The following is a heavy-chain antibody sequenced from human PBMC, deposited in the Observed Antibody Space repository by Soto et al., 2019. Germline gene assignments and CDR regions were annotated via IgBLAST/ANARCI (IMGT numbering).Heavy chain of an antibody. CDR3: AKEGLNYDFWSGYGYYGMDV. J-gene: IGHJ6*02. Sequence: GGSLRLSCAASGFTFSSYAMSWVRQAPGEVLEWVSAISGSGGSTYYADSVKGRFTISRDNSKSTLYLQMNSLRAEDTAVYYCAKEGLNYDFWSGYGYYGMDVWGQGTTVNVSS. V-gene: IGHV3-23*01. D-gene: IGHD3-3*01. CDR1: GFTFSSYA. CDR2: ISGSGGST.